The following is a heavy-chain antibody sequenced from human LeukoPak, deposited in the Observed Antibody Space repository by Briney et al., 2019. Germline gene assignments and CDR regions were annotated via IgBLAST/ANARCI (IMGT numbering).Heavy chain of an antibody. D-gene: IGHD4-23*01. J-gene: IGHJ4*02. V-gene: IGHV1-69*04. Sequence: SVTVSCKASGGNFNSYAISWVRQAPGQGLEWMGRIIPILGIANYAQKFQGRVTITADKTTSTAYMELSSLRSEDTAVYYCARGLTGNDYWGQGTLVTVSS. CDR3: ARGLTGNDY. CDR1: GGNFNSYA. CDR2: IIPILGIA.